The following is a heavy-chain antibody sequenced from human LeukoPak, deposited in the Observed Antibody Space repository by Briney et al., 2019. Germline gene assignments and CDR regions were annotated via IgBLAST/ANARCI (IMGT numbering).Heavy chain of an antibody. J-gene: IGHJ4*02. Sequence: ASVKVSCKASGGTFSSYAISWVRQAPGQGLEWIGGIIPIFGTANYAQKFQGRVTITADKSTSTAYMELSSLRSEDTAVYYCARRSRSGWAFDYWGQGTLVTVSS. V-gene: IGHV1-69*06. D-gene: IGHD6-19*01. CDR1: GGTFSSYA. CDR3: ARRSRSGWAFDY. CDR2: IIPIFGTA.